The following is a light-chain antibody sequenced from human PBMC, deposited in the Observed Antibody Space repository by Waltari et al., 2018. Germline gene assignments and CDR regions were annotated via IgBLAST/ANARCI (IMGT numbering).Light chain of an antibody. CDR2: AAF. CDR1: QGISSY. V-gene: IGKV1-8*01. Sequence: AIRMTQSPSSLSASTGDRVTITCRASQGISSYLAWYQQKPGKAPKLLNYAAFTLPNGVPSRFSGSGSGTDFTLTISCLQSEDFATYYCQQYYSYPRTFGQGTKVEIK. J-gene: IGKJ1*01. CDR3: QQYYSYPRT.